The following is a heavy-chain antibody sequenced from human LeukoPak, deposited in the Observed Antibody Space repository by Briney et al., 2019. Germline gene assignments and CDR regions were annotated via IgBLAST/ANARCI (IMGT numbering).Heavy chain of an antibody. D-gene: IGHD6-19*01. Sequence: SETLSLTCTVSGYSISSGYYWGWIRPPPGKGLEWIGSIYHSGSTNYNSSLKSRVTISVDTSKNQFSLSLTSVTAADTAVYYCARLLSHSPYNSGWFRKYYFDFWGQGSLVTVSS. J-gene: IGHJ4*02. V-gene: IGHV4-38-2*02. CDR1: GYSISSGYY. CDR2: IYHSGST. CDR3: ARLLSHSPYNSGWFRKYYFDF.